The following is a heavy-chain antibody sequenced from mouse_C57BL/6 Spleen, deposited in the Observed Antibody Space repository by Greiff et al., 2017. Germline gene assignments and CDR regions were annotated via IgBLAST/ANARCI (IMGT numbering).Heavy chain of an antibody. Sequence: EVQVVESGEGLVKPGGSLKLSCAASGFSFSSYAMSWVRQTPEKRLEWVAYISSGGDYIYYADTVKGRFTISRDNARNSLYLQMSSLKSEDTAMYYCTREHYDGSREWYFDVWGTGTTVTVA. J-gene: IGHJ1*03. CDR3: TREHYDGSREWYFDV. CDR2: ISSGGDYI. CDR1: GFSFSSYA. V-gene: IGHV5-9-1*02. D-gene: IGHD1-1*01.